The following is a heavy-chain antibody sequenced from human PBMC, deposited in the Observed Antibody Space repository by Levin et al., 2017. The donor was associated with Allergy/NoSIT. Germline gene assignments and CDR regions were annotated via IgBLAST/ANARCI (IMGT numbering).Heavy chain of an antibody. CDR2: IYYSGST. CDR1: GGSISSYY. Sequence: SQTLSLTCTVSGGSISSYYWSWIRQPPGKGLEWIGYIYYSGSTNHNPSLKSRVTISVDTSKNEFSLKLSSVTAADTAVYYCARGDYSNLYYYNYYMDVWGKGTTVTVSS. CDR3: ARGDYSNLYYYNYYMDV. J-gene: IGHJ6*03. D-gene: IGHD4-11*01. V-gene: IGHV4-59*01.